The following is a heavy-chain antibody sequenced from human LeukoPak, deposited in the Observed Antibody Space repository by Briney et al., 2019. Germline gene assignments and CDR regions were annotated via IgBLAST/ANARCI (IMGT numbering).Heavy chain of an antibody. CDR3: ARGLDY. V-gene: IGHV3-30-3*01. J-gene: IGHJ4*02. CDR1: GFTFSSYA. Sequence: GRSLRLSCAASGFTFSSYAMHWVRQAPGKGLEWVAVISYDGSNKYYADSVKGRFTISRDNSKSTLYLQMNSLRAEDTAVYYCARGLDYWGQGTLVTVSS. CDR2: ISYDGSNK.